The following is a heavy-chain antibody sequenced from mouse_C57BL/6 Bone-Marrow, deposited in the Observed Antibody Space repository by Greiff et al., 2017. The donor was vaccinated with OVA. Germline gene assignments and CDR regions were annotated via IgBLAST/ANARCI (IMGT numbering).Heavy chain of an antibody. V-gene: IGHV1-81*01. J-gene: IGHJ4*01. CDR3: ARSAYFAMDY. CDR1: GYTFTSYG. CDR2: IYPRSGNT. Sequence: VQLQQSGAELARPGASVKLSCKASGYTFTSYGISWVKQRPGQGLEWIGEIYPRSGNTYYNEKFKGKATLTADKSSSTAYMELRSLTSEDSACYFCARSAYFAMDYWGQGTSVTVSS.